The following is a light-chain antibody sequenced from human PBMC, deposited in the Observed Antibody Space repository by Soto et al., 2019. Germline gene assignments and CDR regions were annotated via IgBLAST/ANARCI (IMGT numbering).Light chain of an antibody. CDR3: AAWDHSLNGVV. CDR1: SSNIGSNI. J-gene: IGLJ2*01. Sequence: QPVLTQPPSASGTPGQRVTISCSGSSSNIGSNIVNWYQQLPGTAPKLLIYSNNQRPSGVPDRFSGSKSGISASLAISGLRSEDEADYYCAAWDHSLNGVVFGGGTKLTVL. V-gene: IGLV1-44*01. CDR2: SNN.